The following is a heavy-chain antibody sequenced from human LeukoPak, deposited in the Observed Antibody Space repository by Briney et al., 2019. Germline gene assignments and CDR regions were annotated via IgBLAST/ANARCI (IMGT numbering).Heavy chain of an antibody. Sequence: GGSLRLSCATSGFSFSSHAMAWVRHAPGKGLEWVSVISGSGGTTFYTDSVKGRFTISRDNSKNTLNLQMNSLRAEDTAVYYCAKDFVVGATSYFDYWGQGTLVTVSS. D-gene: IGHD1-26*01. CDR2: ISGSGGTT. J-gene: IGHJ4*02. CDR1: GFSFSSHA. CDR3: AKDFVVGATSYFDY. V-gene: IGHV3-23*01.